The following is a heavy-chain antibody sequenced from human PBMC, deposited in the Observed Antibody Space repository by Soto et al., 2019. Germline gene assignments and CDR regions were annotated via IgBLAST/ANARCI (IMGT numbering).Heavy chain of an antibody. Sequence: SETLSLTCGVSGVSVSSTNWWSWVRQPPGKGLEWIGEIYHIGSTNYNPSLQSRVTMSIDLSKNQFSLNLTSVTAADTAVYYCARRGTPTVWGQGTLVTVSS. D-gene: IGHD1-1*01. CDR3: ARRGTPTV. CDR2: IYHIGST. CDR1: GVSVSSTNW. J-gene: IGHJ4*02. V-gene: IGHV4-4*02.